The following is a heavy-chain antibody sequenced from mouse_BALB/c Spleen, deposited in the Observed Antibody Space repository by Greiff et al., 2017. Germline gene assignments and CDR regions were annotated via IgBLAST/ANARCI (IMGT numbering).Heavy chain of an antibody. CDR1: GYTFSSYW. Sequence: VQLQQSGAELMKPGASVKISCKATGYTFSSYWIEWVKQRPGHGLEWIGEILPGSGSTNYNEKFKGKATFTADTSSNTAYMQLSSLTSEDSAVYYCARPVLVRAWFAYWGQGTLVTVSA. CDR2: ILPGSGST. V-gene: IGHV1-9*01. J-gene: IGHJ3*01. CDR3: ARPVLVRAWFAY.